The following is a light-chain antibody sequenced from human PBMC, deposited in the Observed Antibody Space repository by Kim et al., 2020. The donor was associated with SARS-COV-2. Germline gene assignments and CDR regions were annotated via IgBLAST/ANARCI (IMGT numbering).Light chain of an antibody. CDR1: SSDVGGHNY. CDR2: DVI. CDR3: NSYTSSTTVV. J-gene: IGLJ2*01. Sequence: QSALTQPASVSGSPGQSITISCTGTSSDVGGHNYVSWYQQHPGRAPKLLIYDVIKRPSGVSDRFSGSKSGNTASLTVSGLQAEDEADYYCNSYTSSTTVVFGGGTQLTVL. V-gene: IGLV2-14*03.